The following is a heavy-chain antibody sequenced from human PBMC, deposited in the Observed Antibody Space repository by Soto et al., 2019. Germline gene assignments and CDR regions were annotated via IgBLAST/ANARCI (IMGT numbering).Heavy chain of an antibody. CDR2: IKQDGSEK. V-gene: IGHV3-7*01. J-gene: IGHJ4*02. D-gene: IGHD6-13*01. Sequence: GGSLRLSCAASGFTFSTYWMTWVRQAPGKGLEWVANIKQDGSEKYYVDSVKGRFTISIDNAKKSLYLQMTSLRTADTAVYYCVKAALPGSWFNPFDYWGQGALVTVSS. CDR3: VKAALPGSWFNPFDY. CDR1: GFTFSTYW.